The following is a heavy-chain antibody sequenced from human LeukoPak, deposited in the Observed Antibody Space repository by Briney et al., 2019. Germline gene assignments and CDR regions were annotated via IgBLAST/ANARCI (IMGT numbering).Heavy chain of an antibody. V-gene: IGHV3-30*03. Sequence: GGPLRLSCAGTGFKFSDKAMHWVRQAPGKGLEWVAVISYDGSNQNYADSVKGRFTISRDNSDNTQFLEMNSLRPEDTAVYYCARDRDGYNNPGYWGQGTLVTVSS. D-gene: IGHD5-24*01. CDR3: ARDRDGYNNPGY. CDR2: ISYDGSNQ. CDR1: GFKFSDKA. J-gene: IGHJ4*02.